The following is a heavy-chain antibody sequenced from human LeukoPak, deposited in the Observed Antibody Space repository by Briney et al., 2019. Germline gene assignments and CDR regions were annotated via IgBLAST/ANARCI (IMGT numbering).Heavy chain of an antibody. CDR1: GFTFSTYS. CDR2: ISSSTSTI. J-gene: IGHJ4*02. D-gene: IGHD3-10*01. CDR3: ARDRSMVRGVIGPFDY. V-gene: IGHV3-48*04. Sequence: GGSLRLSCAASGFTFSTYSMNWVRQAPGKGLEWVSYISSSTSTIYYADSVKGRFTISRDNAKNSLYLQMNSLRAEDTALYYCARDRSMVRGVIGPFDYWGQGTLVTVSS.